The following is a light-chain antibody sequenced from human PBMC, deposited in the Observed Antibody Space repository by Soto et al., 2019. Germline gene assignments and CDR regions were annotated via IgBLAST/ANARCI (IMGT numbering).Light chain of an antibody. Sequence: DLQMTQSPSSLSASVGDRVTITCRASQTIRRYLNWYQQKPGNAPNLLIYAASTLQSGVPSRFSGSGSGTDFTLTISSLQPEDFATYYCQQSSTTPWTFGQGTKVEIK. CDR1: QTIRRY. CDR3: QQSSTTPWT. J-gene: IGKJ1*01. V-gene: IGKV1-39*01. CDR2: AAS.